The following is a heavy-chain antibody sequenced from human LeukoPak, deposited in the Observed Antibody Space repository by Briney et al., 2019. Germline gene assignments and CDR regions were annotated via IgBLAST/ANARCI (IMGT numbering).Heavy chain of an antibody. CDR1: GYTFTSYG. Sequence: GASVKVSCKASGYTFTSYGISWVRQAPGQGLEWMGWISAYNGNTNYAQKLQGRVTMTTDTSTSTAYVELRNLRSDDTAVYYCARKADYGSGSYFWFDPWGQGTLVTVSS. D-gene: IGHD3-10*01. V-gene: IGHV1-18*01. CDR3: ARKADYGSGSYFWFDP. J-gene: IGHJ5*02. CDR2: ISAYNGNT.